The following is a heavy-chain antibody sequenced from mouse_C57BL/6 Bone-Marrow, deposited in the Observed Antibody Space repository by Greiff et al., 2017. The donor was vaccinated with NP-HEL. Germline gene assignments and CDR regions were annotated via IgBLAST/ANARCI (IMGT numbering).Heavy chain of an antibody. D-gene: IGHD1-1*01. CDR3: ATVYYGSSSAY. CDR1: GFTFSSYA. V-gene: IGHV5-4*01. CDR2: ISDGGSYT. J-gene: IGHJ2*01. Sequence: EVQGVESGGGLVKPGGSLKLSCAASGFTFSSYAMSWVRQTPEKRLEWVATISDGGSYTYYPDNVKGRFTFSRDNAKNNLYLQMSHLKSKDTAMYYCATVYYGSSSAYWGQGTTLTVSS.